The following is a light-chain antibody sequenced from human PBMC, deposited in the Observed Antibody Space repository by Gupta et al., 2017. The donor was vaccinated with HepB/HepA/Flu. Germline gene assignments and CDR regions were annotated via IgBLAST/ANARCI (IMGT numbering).Light chain of an antibody. J-gene: IGKJ5*01. CDR3: RQGLQTPRA. CDR1: QSLLHSNGYNY. Sequence: DIVMTHSPLPLPVTPGEPASISCRSSQSLLHSNGYNYLDWYLQKPGQSPQLLIYFGSNWASGVPDRFSGSGSGTDFTLKISSVEAEDVGVYYCRQGLQTPRAFGQGTQVEIK. V-gene: IGKV2-28*01. CDR2: FGS.